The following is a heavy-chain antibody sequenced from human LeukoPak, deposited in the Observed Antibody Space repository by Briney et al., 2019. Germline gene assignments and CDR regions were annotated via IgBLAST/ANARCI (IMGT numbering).Heavy chain of an antibody. Sequence: SETLSLTCTVSGGSISSYYWSWIRQPPGKGLEWIGYIYYSGSTNHNPSLKSRVTISVDTSKNQFSLKLSSVTAADTAVYYCASLRSDSSGYYNLRIDYWGQGTLVTVSS. V-gene: IGHV4-59*01. J-gene: IGHJ4*02. CDR3: ASLRSDSSGYYNLRIDY. CDR1: GGSISSYY. D-gene: IGHD3-22*01. CDR2: IYYSGST.